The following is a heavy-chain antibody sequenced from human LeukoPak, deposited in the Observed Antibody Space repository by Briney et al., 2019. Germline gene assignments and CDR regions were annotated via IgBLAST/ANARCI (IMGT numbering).Heavy chain of an antibody. CDR3: ARGRYDSSGYYWFDP. J-gene: IGHJ5*02. Sequence: GGSLRLSCAASGFTFSSYAMHWVRQAPGKGLEYVSAISSNGGSTYYANSVKGRFTISRDNSKNTLYLQMGSLRAEDMAVYYCARGRYDSSGYYWFDPWGQGTLVTVSS. CDR1: GFTFSSYA. V-gene: IGHV3-64*01. CDR2: ISSNGGST. D-gene: IGHD3-22*01.